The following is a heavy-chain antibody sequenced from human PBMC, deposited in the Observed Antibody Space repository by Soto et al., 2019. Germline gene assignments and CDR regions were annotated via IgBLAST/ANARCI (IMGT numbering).Heavy chain of an antibody. D-gene: IGHD6-13*01. Sequence: QVQLVQSGGGLVKPGGSLRLSCAASGFDFSNHYMIWIRQAPGKGLEWVSYISSSGRTIYDSESVKGRFTISRDNANNALFLQMNSLRVEETAIYYCARDGGSSSSWLDFWGQGSLVTVAS. J-gene: IGHJ4*02. V-gene: IGHV3-11*01. CDR1: GFDFSNHY. CDR2: ISSSGRTI. CDR3: ARDGGSSSSWLDF.